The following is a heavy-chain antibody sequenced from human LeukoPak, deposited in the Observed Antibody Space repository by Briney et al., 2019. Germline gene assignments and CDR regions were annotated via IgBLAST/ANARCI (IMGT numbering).Heavy chain of an antibody. CDR3: ATYYYDSSGYNTYFDY. CDR2: INPSGGST. J-gene: IGHJ4*02. D-gene: IGHD3-22*01. Sequence: ASVKVSCKASGYTFTSYYMHWVRQAPGQGLEWMGIINPSGGSTSYAQKFQGRVTMTRDTSTSTVYMELSSLRSEDTAVYYCATYYYDSSGYNTYFDYWGQGTLVTVSS. V-gene: IGHV1-46*01. CDR1: GYTFTSYY.